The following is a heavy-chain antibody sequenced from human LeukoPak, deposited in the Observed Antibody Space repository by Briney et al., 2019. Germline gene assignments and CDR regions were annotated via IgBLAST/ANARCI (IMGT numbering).Heavy chain of an antibody. CDR3: AKDLGDYYGMDV. CDR2: ISWNSGSI. J-gene: IGHJ6*02. V-gene: IGHV3-9*01. CDR1: GFTFDDYA. Sequence: GGSLRLSCAASGFTFDDYAMHWVRQAPGKGLEGVSGISWNSGSIGYADSVKGRFTISRDNAKNSLYLQMNSLRAEDTALYYCAKDLGDYYGMDVWGQGTTVTVSS.